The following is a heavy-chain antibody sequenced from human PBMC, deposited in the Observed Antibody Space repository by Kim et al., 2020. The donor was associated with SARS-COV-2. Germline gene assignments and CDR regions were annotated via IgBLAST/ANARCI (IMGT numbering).Heavy chain of an antibody. V-gene: IGHV3-21*01. CDR2: ISSSSSYI. CDR1: GFTFSSYS. J-gene: IGHJ5*02. D-gene: IGHD6-19*01. Sequence: GGSLRLSCAASGFTFSSYSMNWVRQAPGKGLEWVSSISSSSSYIYYADSVKGRFTISRDNAKNSLYLQMNSLRVEDTAVYYCASRVDSSGWYGVNWFDPWGQGTLVTVSS. CDR3: ASRVDSSGWYGVNWFDP.